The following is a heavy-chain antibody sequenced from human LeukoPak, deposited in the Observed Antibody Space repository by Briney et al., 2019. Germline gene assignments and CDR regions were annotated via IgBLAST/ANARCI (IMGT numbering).Heavy chain of an antibody. J-gene: IGHJ4*02. Sequence: SETLSLTCAVYGGSFSGYYWSWIRQPPGKGLEWIGEINHSGSTNYNPSLKSRVTISVDTSKNQFSLKLSSVTAADTAVYYCARGPARSSYGSSWYYFDYWGQGTLVTVSS. CDR3: ARGPARSSYGSSWYYFDY. V-gene: IGHV4-34*01. CDR2: INHSGST. CDR1: GGSFSGYY. D-gene: IGHD6-13*01.